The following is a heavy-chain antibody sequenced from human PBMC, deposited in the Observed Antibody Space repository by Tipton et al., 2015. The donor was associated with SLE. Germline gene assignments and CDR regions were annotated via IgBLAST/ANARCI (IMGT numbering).Heavy chain of an antibody. CDR2: INHRGST. V-gene: IGHV4-34*01. D-gene: IGHD7-27*01. CDR1: GGSFSGYY. J-gene: IGHJ4*02. CDR3: ARDRLGIGIDY. Sequence: TLSLTCAVYGGSFSGYYWSWIRQHPGKGLEWIGEINHRGSTNYNPSLKSRVTISVDTSKNQFSLKLSSVTAADTAVYYCARDRLGIGIDYWGQGTLVTVSS.